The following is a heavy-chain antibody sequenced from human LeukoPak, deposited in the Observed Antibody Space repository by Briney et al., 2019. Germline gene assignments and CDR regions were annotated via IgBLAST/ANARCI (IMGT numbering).Heavy chain of an antibody. Sequence: GGSLRLSCAASGFTFSSYAMSWVRQAPGKGLEWVSAISGSGGSTYYADSVKGRFTISRDNSKSTLYLQMNSLRAEDTAVYYCATGRGYSGYATDCWGQGTLVTVSS. CDR1: GFTFSSYA. J-gene: IGHJ4*02. V-gene: IGHV3-23*01. CDR2: ISGSGGST. D-gene: IGHD5-12*01. CDR3: ATGRGYSGYATDC.